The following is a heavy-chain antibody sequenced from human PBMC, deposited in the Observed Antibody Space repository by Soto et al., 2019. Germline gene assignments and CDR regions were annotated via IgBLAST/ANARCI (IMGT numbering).Heavy chain of an antibody. J-gene: IGHJ6*02. CDR3: AREWGLLPYYVMNV. Sequence: SETLSLTCIVSGDSVTSGSYYWTWLRQPPGKGLEWIGYISYTGRTNYNPSLQSRVTISVDTSKNDFSLNLSSVTAADTAVYFCAREWGLLPYYVMNVWGQGTAVTVSS. V-gene: IGHV4-61*03. CDR1: GDSVTSGSYY. CDR2: ISYTGRT. D-gene: IGHD7-27*01.